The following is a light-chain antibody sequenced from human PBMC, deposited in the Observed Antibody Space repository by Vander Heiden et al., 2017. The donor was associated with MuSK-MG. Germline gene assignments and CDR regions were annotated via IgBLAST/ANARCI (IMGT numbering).Light chain of an antibody. J-gene: IGKJ4*01. CDR2: AAS. V-gene: IGKV3-11*01. Sequence: EIVLTQSPATLSLSPGERATLSCRASQRVSSYLAWYPPKPGQAPRLLLYAASTRAPGIPAMFGGSGSWSDFPLPLCVPAPVAFAVSYCQPRGTWPQPPFGGGTKVEIQ. CDR1: QRVSSY. CDR3: QPRGTWPQPP.